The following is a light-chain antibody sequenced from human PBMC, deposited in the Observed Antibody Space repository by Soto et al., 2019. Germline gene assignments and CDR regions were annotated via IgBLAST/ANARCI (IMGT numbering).Light chain of an antibody. CDR2: GAS. Sequence: EIVLTQSPGTLSLSPGEEATLSCRASQSISSTFLAWYQQKPGQAPRVLSYGASRRATGIPDRFSGSGSGTDFTLTISRLEPEDFALYYCQQYYSSWTFGQGTKVEMK. CDR1: QSISSTF. V-gene: IGKV3-20*01. J-gene: IGKJ1*01. CDR3: QQYYSSWT.